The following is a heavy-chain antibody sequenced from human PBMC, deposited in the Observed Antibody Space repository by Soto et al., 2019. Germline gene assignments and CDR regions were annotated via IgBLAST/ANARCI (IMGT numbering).Heavy chain of an antibody. CDR1: GDSISSYY. CDR2: IFHTGSA. CDR3: ARKPYTSGAYYFDY. J-gene: IGHJ4*02. V-gene: IGHV4-59*08. D-gene: IGHD6-19*01. Sequence: LSETLSLTCTVSGDSISSYYWSWIRQPPGKGLEWIGYIFHTGSANYNPSLKSRVTISIDTSKNQFSLRLSSVTAADTAVYYCARKPYTSGAYYFDYWGKGTLVTVSS.